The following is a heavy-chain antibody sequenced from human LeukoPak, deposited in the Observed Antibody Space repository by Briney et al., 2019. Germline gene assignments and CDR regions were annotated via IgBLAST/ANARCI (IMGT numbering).Heavy chain of an antibody. D-gene: IGHD1-26*01. V-gene: IGHV4-34*01. CDR2: INHSGST. J-gene: IGHJ6*03. Sequence: PSETLSLTCAVYGGSLSGYYWSWIRQPPGKGLEWIGEINHSGSTNYNPSLKSRVTISVDTSKNQFSLKLSSVTAADTAVYYCARQWGDYYYYYMDVWGKGTTVTISS. CDR3: ARQWGDYYYYYMDV. CDR1: GGSLSGYY.